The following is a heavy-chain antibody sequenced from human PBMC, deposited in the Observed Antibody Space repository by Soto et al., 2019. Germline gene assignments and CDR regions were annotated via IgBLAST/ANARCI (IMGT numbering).Heavy chain of an antibody. CDR2: INAGNGNT. CDR3: ACFGQWLVRTGWYYYYGMDV. CDR1: GYTFTSYA. Sequence: QVQLVQSGAEVKKPGASVKVSCKASGYTFTSYAMHWVRQAPGQRLEWMGWINAGNGNTKYSQKFQGRVTITRDTSASTAYMELSSLRSEDTAVYYCACFGQWLVRTGWYYYYGMDVWGQGTTVTVSS. J-gene: IGHJ6*02. V-gene: IGHV1-3*01. D-gene: IGHD6-19*01.